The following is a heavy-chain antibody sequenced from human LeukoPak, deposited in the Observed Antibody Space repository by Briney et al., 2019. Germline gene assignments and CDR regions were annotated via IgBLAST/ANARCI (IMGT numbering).Heavy chain of an antibody. V-gene: IGHV4-59*01. CDR2: IYYSGST. CDR1: GGSISSYY. J-gene: IGHJ3*02. CDR3: ARDIDTMTSAFDI. D-gene: IGHD3-22*01. Sequence: SETLSLTCTVSGGSISSYYWSWIRQPPGKGLEWIGYIYYSGSTNYNPSLKSRVTISVDTSKNQFSPKLSSVAAADTAVYYCARDIDTMTSAFDIWGQGTMVTVSS.